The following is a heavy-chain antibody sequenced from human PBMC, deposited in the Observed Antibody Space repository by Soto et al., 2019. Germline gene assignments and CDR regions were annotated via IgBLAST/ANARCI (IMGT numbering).Heavy chain of an antibody. V-gene: IGHV3-49*03. CDR2: IRSKSYGKTT. J-gene: IGHJ4*02. CDR3: ARGGRMQNYFFDF. Sequence: PGGSLRLSCSTSGFTIGDYGMTWFRQAPGKGLEWVGLIRSKSYGKTTEYAASATDRFTISRDNAKKSLFLQMNSLRAEDTAVYYCARGGRMQNYFFDFWGQGTLVTVSS. CDR1: GFTIGDYG. D-gene: IGHD3-16*01.